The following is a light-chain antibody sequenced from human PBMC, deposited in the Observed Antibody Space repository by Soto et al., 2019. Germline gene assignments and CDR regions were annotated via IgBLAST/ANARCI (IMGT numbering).Light chain of an antibody. CDR2: EVS. J-gene: IGLJ1*01. CDR3: SSYTSSSTLDYV. CDR1: SSDVGGSDY. V-gene: IGLV2-14*01. Sequence: QSALTQPASVSGSPGQSITISCTGTSSDVGGSDYVSWYQQHPGKAPKLMIYEVSYRPSGVSNRLSGSKSGNTASLTISGLQAEDEADYYCSSYTSSSTLDYVFGTGTKVTVL.